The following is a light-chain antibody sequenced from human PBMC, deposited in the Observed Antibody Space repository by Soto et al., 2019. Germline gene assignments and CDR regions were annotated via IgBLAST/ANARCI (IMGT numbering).Light chain of an antibody. CDR3: QQYNKWPPII. Sequence: VMTQSPATLSVSPGERDTLSCRASQSVSSNLAWYQQKPGQAPRLLIYGASTGATGIPARFSGSGSGTEFTLTISSLQAEDFAVYYCQQYNKWPPIIFGQGTRLEIK. J-gene: IGKJ5*01. CDR1: QSVSSN. CDR2: GAS. V-gene: IGKV3-15*01.